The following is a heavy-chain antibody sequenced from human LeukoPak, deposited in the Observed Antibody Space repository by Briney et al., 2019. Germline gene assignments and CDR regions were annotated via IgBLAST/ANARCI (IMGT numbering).Heavy chain of an antibody. D-gene: IGHD6-13*01. J-gene: IGHJ4*02. CDR2: INWNAGST. V-gene: IGHV3-20*04. CDR3: ARDDGSYSSSPYYFDY. Sequence: GGSLRLSCAASGFTFDDYGMSWVRQAPGKGVEWVSDINWNAGSTGYADSVKGRFTISRDNAKNSLYLQMNSLRAEDTAVYYCARDDGSYSSSPYYFDYWGQGTLVTVSS. CDR1: GFTFDDYG.